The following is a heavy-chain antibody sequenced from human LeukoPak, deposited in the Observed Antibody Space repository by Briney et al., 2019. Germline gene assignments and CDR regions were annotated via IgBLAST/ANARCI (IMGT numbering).Heavy chain of an antibody. V-gene: IGHV1-18*04. D-gene: IGHD1-26*01. J-gene: IGHJ4*02. CDR3: ARDCIGCHGFDS. CDR1: GYTFTGYY. CDR2: VSAYADNT. Sequence: GASVKVSCKASGYTFTGYYMHWVRQAPGQGLEWMGWVSAYADNTNYVQKFQGRVTMTTDTSTSTAYMELRSLRSDDTAVYYCARDCIGCHGFDSWGQGTLVTVSS.